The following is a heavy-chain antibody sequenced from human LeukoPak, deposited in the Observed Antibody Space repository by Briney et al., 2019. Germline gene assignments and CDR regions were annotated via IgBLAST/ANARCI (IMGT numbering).Heavy chain of an antibody. CDR2: INGDGSNT. J-gene: IGHJ5*02. Sequence: GGSLRLSCAGSGFTFSTYWMHWVRQAAGKGLVWVSRINGDGSNTTYADSEKGRFTISRDNAKNTLYLQMNSLRAEDTAVYYCARAMPNDNWFDPWGQGSLVTVSS. CDR3: ARAMPNDNWFDP. V-gene: IGHV3-74*03. D-gene: IGHD2-2*01. CDR1: GFTFSTYW.